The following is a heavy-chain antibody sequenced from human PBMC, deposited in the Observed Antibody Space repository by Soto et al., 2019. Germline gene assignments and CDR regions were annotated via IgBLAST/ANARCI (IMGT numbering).Heavy chain of an antibody. CDR1: GFSVSNNY. CDR3: ARDTHSPLRSDW. CDR2: IYSDGTT. Sequence: EEQLVESGGGLVQAGGSLRLSCAVSGFSVSNNYMTWVRQAPGKGLEWVSVIYSDGTTYHADSVKGRFIASRDNSQNTLYLQMNNLRVEDTAVYYCARDTHSPLRSDWWGLGTLVTVAS. D-gene: IGHD3-9*01. J-gene: IGHJ4*02. V-gene: IGHV3-66*01.